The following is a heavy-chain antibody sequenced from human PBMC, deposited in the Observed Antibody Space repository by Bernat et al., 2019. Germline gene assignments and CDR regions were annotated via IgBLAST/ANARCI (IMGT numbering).Heavy chain of an antibody. CDR3: ARGSSDCSSSSCPYDY. J-gene: IGHJ4*02. Sequence: QVQLVQSGAEVKKPGSSVKVSCKASGGTFSSYAIGWVRQAPGKGPEWMGGIIPMFGKAKYVQKFQGRVTITADESTSTAYMALSSLRSEDTAVYYCARGSSDCSSSSCPYDYWGQGTLVTVSS. CDR1: GGTFSSYA. CDR2: IIPMFGKA. V-gene: IGHV1-69*01. D-gene: IGHD2-2*01.